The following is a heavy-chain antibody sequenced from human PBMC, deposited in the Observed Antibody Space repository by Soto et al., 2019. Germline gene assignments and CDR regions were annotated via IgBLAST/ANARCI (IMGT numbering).Heavy chain of an antibody. CDR2: IIPIFGTA. J-gene: IGHJ5*02. CDR1: GGSFGSYA. V-gene: IGHV1-69*13. Sequence: GASVKVSSKDSGGSFGSYAISWVRQAPGQGLEWMGGIIPIFGTANYAQKFQGRVTITADESTSTAYMELSSLRSEDTAVYYCARGSDYDSSGYYYSWFDPWGQGTLVTVSS. CDR3: ARGSDYDSSGYYYSWFDP. D-gene: IGHD3-22*01.